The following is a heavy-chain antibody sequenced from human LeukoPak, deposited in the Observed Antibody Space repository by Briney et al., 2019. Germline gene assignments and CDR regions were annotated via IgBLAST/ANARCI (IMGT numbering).Heavy chain of an antibody. Sequence: SETLSLTRTVSGGSISSSSYYWGWIRQPPGKGLEWIGSIYYSGSTYYNPSLKSRVTISVDTSKNQFSLKLSSVTAADTAVYYCATVPILGYCSGGSCRNFDYWGQGTLVTVSS. J-gene: IGHJ4*02. CDR2: IYYSGST. CDR3: ATVPILGYCSGGSCRNFDY. D-gene: IGHD2-15*01. CDR1: GGSISSSSYY. V-gene: IGHV4-39*07.